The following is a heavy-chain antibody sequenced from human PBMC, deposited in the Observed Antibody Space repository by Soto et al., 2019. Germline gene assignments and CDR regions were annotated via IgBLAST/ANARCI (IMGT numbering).Heavy chain of an antibody. D-gene: IGHD3-22*01. CDR3: ARGQYYDSSGYYYNYYYYGMDV. Sequence: QVQLQESGPGLVKPSETLSLTCTVSGGSISSYYWSWIRQPPGKGLEWIGYIYYSGSTNYNPSLKSRVTISVDTSKNQFSLKLSSVTAADTAVYYCARGQYYDSSGYYYNYYYYGMDVWGQGTTVTVSS. CDR1: GGSISSYY. J-gene: IGHJ6*02. CDR2: IYYSGST. V-gene: IGHV4-59*01.